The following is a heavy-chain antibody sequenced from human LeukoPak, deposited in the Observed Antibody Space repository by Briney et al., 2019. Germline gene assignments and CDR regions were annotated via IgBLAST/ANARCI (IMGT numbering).Heavy chain of an antibody. Sequence: GASVKVSCKASGYTFTGYYMHWVRQAPGQGLEWMGWINPNSGGTNYAQKFQGRVTVTRDTSISTAYMELSRLRSDDTAVYYCARARGYSYGYRYYFDYWGQGTLVTVSS. D-gene: IGHD5-18*01. CDR3: ARARGYSYGYRYYFDY. CDR2: INPNSGGT. CDR1: GYTFTGYY. J-gene: IGHJ4*02. V-gene: IGHV1-2*02.